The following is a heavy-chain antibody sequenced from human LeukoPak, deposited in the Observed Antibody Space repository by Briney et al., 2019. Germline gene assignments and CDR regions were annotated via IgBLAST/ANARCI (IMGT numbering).Heavy chain of an antibody. Sequence: SETLSLTCTVSGYSISSGYYWGWIRQPPGKGLEWIGSIYHSGSTYYNPSLKSRVTISVDTSKNQFSLKLSSVTAADTAVYYCARSPHYYDSSGYPFDHWGQGTLVTVSS. CDR1: GYSISSGYY. V-gene: IGHV4-38-2*02. CDR2: IYHSGST. J-gene: IGHJ4*02. D-gene: IGHD3-22*01. CDR3: ARSPHYYDSSGYPFDH.